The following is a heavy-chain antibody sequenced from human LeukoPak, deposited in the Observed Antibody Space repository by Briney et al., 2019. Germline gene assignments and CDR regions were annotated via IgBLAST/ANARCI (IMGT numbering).Heavy chain of an antibody. J-gene: IGHJ6*02. D-gene: IGHD1-26*01. V-gene: IGHV3-21*01. CDR1: GFTFSSYS. Sequence: GGSLRLSCAASGFTFSSYSMNWVRQAPGKGLEWVSSISSSSSYIYYADSVKGRFTISRDNSKNTLYLQMNSLRAEDTAVYYCAKDQFLGATNFDYYYGMDVWGQGTTVTVSS. CDR2: ISSSSSYI. CDR3: AKDQFLGATNFDYYYGMDV.